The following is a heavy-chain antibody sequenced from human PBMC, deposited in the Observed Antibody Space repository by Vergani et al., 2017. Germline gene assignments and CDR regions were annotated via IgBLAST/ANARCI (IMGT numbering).Heavy chain of an antibody. Sequence: QVQLVESGGGVVQRGGSLRLTCATYGFTLSNYDMQWIRQRPGKGLEFVAFIQFDGSNKYYADSVKGRFTLSRDFSKNTLYLQMNSLRTDDTATYYCAQHFRGWVIDYWGQGTQVIV. D-gene: IGHD3-16*01. CDR3: AQHFRGWVIDY. CDR1: GFTLSNYD. J-gene: IGHJ4*02. CDR2: IQFDGSNK. V-gene: IGHV3-30*02.